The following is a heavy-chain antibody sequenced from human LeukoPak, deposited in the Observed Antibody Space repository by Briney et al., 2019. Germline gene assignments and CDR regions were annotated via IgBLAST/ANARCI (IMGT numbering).Heavy chain of an antibody. J-gene: IGHJ3*02. CDR2: INTDGSST. CDR3: ASGGYCSSTSCYPDAFDI. V-gene: IGHV3-74*01. D-gene: IGHD2-2*01. Sequence: PGGSLRLSCAASGFTFSSYWMHWVRQAPGKGLVWVSRINTDGSSTSYADSVKGRFTISRDNAKNTLYLQMNSLRAEDTAVYYCASGGYCSSTSCYPDAFDIWGQGTMVTVSS. CDR1: GFTFSSYW.